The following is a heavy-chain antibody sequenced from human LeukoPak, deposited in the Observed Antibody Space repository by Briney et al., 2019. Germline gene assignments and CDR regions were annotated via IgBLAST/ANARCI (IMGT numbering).Heavy chain of an antibody. CDR3: ARDGAFRIYDY. J-gene: IGHJ4*02. CDR1: GFTFSSYW. CDR2: IKQDGNEK. V-gene: IGHV3-7*01. Sequence: GGSLRLSCAASGFTFSSYWMTWVRQAPGKGLEWVASIKQDGNEKYYVDSVKGRFTISRDNARNSLYLQMSSRRADDTAVYYCARDGAFRIYDYWGQGTLVTVSS. D-gene: IGHD3-3*02.